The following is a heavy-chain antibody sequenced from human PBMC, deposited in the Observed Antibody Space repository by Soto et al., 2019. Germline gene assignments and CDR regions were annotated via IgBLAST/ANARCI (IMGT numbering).Heavy chain of an antibody. Sequence: QVQLVQSGAEVKKPGSSVKVSCKASGGTFSSYAISWVRQAPGQGLEWMGGIIPIFGTANFAQKFQGRVTITADESTSTAYMELSSLRSEGTAVYYCAREGASGSHIGYWGQGTLVTVSS. D-gene: IGHD3-22*01. J-gene: IGHJ4*02. CDR3: AREGASGSHIGY. CDR2: IIPIFGTA. CDR1: GGTFSSYA. V-gene: IGHV1-69*01.